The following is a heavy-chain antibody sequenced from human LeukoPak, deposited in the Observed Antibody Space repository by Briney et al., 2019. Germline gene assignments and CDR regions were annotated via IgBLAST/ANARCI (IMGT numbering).Heavy chain of an antibody. Sequence: GASLRLSCAASGVTFSSYSISWVRQAPGQGLEWVANINPVLRTKNYAESVKGRFTISRDNAKNSLYLQMNSLRAEDTAVYYCASEGGIAAAAAVDYWGQGTLVTVSS. J-gene: IGHJ4*02. CDR1: GVTFSSYS. CDR3: ASEGGIAAAAAVDY. CDR2: INPVLRTK. V-gene: IGHV3-7*04. D-gene: IGHD6-13*01.